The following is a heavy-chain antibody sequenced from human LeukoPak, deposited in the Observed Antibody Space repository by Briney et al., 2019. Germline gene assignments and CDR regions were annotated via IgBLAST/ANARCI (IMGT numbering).Heavy chain of an antibody. Sequence: PGASLRLSCTTSGFTYSDYYMSCIRQAPGKGLEWVSYISSSSVYTDYADSVKGRFTISRDNGKNSLFLQMNSLRAEDTAVYYCAREGGYSYGLIDYWGQGTLVTVSS. CDR1: GFTYSDYY. CDR3: AREGGYSYGLIDY. CDR2: ISSSSVYT. D-gene: IGHD5-18*01. V-gene: IGHV3-11*06. J-gene: IGHJ4*02.